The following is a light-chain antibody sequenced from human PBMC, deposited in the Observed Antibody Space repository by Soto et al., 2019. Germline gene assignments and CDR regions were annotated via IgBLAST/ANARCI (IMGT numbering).Light chain of an antibody. CDR2: EVT. Sequence: QSALTQPASVSGSPGQSITISCTGTSSDVGGHDYVSWYQHHPGKAPKLMIYEVTNRPSGVSTRFSASKSGNTASLTISGLQAEDEADYYCSSYTSSSTLLFGGGTKLTVL. CDR3: SSYTSSSTLL. J-gene: IGLJ2*01. CDR1: SSDVGGHDY. V-gene: IGLV2-14*01.